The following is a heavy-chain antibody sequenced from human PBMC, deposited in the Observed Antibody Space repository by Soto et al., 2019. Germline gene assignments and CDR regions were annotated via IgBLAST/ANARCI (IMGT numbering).Heavy chain of an antibody. D-gene: IGHD2-2*01. CDR3: AKSSLFSVVVPAAIATPFFDY. CDR2: ISGSGGST. CDR1: GFLFSSYA. J-gene: IGHJ4*02. V-gene: IGHV3-23*01. Sequence: GPLRLSCAASGFLFSSYALSLVRQALGKALEWISSISGSGGSTYYADSVKGRFTISRANSKNTLYLQMNSLRAEDTAVYYCAKSSLFSVVVPAAIATPFFDYLAQGTMVTVSS.